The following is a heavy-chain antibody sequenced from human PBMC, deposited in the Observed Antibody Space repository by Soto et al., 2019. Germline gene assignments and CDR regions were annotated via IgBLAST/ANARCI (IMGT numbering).Heavy chain of an antibody. Sequence: EVQLVESGGGLVKPGGSLRLSCAASGFTFSNAWMSWVRQAPGKGLEWVGRIKSKTDGGTTDYAAPVKGRFTISRDDSKNTLYLQMNCQKTEDTAVYYCTTGVPGLRFLEWFWGYWGQGTLVTVSS. V-gene: IGHV3-15*01. D-gene: IGHD3-3*01. J-gene: IGHJ4*02. CDR3: TTGVPGLRFLEWFWGY. CDR2: IKSKTDGGTT. CDR1: GFTFSNAW.